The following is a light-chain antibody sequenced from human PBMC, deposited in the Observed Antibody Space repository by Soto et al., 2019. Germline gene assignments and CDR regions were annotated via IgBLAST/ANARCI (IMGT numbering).Light chain of an antibody. CDR1: QSVSSY. CDR3: QQRGNWPLT. J-gene: IGKJ1*01. V-gene: IGKV3-11*01. Sequence: EIVLTQSPATLSLSPGERATLSCRASQSVSSYFAWYQQKPGQAPRPLIYDASNRATGIPARFSGSGSGTDFTLTISSLEPEDFAVYYCQQRGNWPLTFGQGTK. CDR2: DAS.